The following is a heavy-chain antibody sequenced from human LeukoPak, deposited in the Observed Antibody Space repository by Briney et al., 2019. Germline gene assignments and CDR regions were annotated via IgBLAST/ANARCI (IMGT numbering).Heavy chain of an antibody. CDR1: GVSISSHY. D-gene: IGHD6-6*01. V-gene: IGHV4-59*08. J-gene: IGHJ5*02. Sequence: NSSETLSLTCTVSGVSISSHYWSWLRQPPGKGLEWLGYTYYSGRTNYNPSLNSRVTITVDTTNNKYPLKLSPVTAADTAVYYCARHLVDARKEYSSPRGWCDPWGRGPLVSV. CDR3: ARHLVDARKEYSSPRGWCDP. CDR2: TYYSGRT.